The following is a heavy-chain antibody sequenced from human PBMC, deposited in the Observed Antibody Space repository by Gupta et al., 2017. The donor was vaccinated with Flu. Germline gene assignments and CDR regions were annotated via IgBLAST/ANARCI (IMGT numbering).Heavy chain of an antibody. D-gene: IGHD3-22*01. V-gene: IGHV3-33*01. CDR1: GFTFSSYG. Sequence: QVQLVESVGGVVQPGRSLRLSCAASGFTFSSYGMPWFRQAPGKGLEWVAVIWYDGSNKYYADSVKGRFTISRDNSKNTLYLQMNSLRAEDTAVYYCAREEEDSSGYYYHDYWGQGTLVTVSS. CDR3: AREEEDSSGYYYHDY. J-gene: IGHJ4*02. CDR2: IWYDGSNK.